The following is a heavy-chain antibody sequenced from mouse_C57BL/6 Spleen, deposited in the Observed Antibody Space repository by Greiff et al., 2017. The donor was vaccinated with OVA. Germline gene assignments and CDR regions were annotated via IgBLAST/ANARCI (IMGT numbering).Heavy chain of an antibody. CDR1: GYSFTGYY. CDR3: APWFAY. Sequence: EVQVVESGPELVKPGASVKISCKASGYSFTGYYMNWVKQSPEKSLEWIGEINPSTGGTTYNQKFKAKATLTVDKSSSTAYMQLKSLTSEDSAVYYCAPWFAYWGQGTLVTVSA. CDR2: INPSTGGT. V-gene: IGHV1-42*01. J-gene: IGHJ3*01.